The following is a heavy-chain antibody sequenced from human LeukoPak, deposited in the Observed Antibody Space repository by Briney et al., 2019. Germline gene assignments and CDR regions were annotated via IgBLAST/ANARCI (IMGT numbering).Heavy chain of an antibody. D-gene: IGHD5-18*01. CDR3: ARTTRGYSYGFFFDY. J-gene: IGHJ4*02. Sequence: ASVKVSCEALGYRNYMHWVRQAPGQGLEWMGVINPSGGSATYALKFQGRVTMTRDTSTNTVYMELSSLRSEDTAVYYCARTTRGYSYGFFFDYWGQGTQVTVSS. CDR1: GYRNY. CDR2: INPSGGSA. V-gene: IGHV1-46*01.